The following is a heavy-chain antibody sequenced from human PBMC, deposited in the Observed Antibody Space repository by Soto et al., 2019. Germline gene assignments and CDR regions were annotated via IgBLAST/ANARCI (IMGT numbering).Heavy chain of an antibody. Sequence: EVQLVESGGGLVQPGGSLRLSCAASGFTFSGDWMHWVRQAAGKGLVWVSRINMDGTRTNYADSVKGRFTISRDNAKNTLYLQMDSLRVDDTAVYFCARGPRGLYHHDYCGQGALVTVSS. CDR3: ARGPRGLYHHDY. D-gene: IGHD2-2*01. CDR1: GFTFSGDW. J-gene: IGHJ4*02. V-gene: IGHV3-74*01. CDR2: INMDGTRT.